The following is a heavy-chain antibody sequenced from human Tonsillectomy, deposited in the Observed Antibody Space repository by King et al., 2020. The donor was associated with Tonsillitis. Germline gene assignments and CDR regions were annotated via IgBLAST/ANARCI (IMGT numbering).Heavy chain of an antibody. CDR2: ISGSGGST. V-gene: IGHV3-23*04. J-gene: IGHJ4*02. Sequence: VQLVESGGGLVQPGGSLRLSCAASGFTFSSYAMSWVRQAPGKGLEWVSAISGSGGSTYYTDSVKGRFTISRDNSKNTLYLQMSRLRAEDAAVFYCAKAGPNCGGDCYLTYFDSWGQGTLVTVSS. D-gene: IGHD2-21*02. CDR3: AKAGPNCGGDCYLTYFDS. CDR1: GFTFSSYA.